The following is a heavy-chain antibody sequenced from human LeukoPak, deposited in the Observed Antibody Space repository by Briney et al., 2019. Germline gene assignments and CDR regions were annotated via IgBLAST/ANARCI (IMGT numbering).Heavy chain of an antibody. Sequence: PSGTLSLTCAVSGGSISSSNWWSWVRQPPGKGLEWIGEIYHSGSTNYNPSLKSRVTISVDKSKNQFSLKLSSVTAADTAVYYCARAKPKNMVRGLIMRRESRHYFDYWGQGTLVTVSS. CDR1: GGSISSSNW. V-gene: IGHV4-4*02. J-gene: IGHJ4*02. CDR3: ARAKPKNMVRGLIMRRESRHYFDY. CDR2: IYHSGST. D-gene: IGHD3-10*01.